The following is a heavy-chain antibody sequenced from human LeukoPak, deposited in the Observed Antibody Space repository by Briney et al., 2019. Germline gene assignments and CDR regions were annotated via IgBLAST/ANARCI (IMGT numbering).Heavy chain of an antibody. V-gene: IGHV1-2*06. CDR3: ARTQDNSHDYLFRKASNYGMDV. Sequence: ASVKVSCKASGYTFTSYGISWVRQAPGQGLEWMGRINPNSGGTNYAQKFQGRVTMTRDTSISTAYMELSRLRSDDTAVYYCARTQDNSHDYLFRKASNYGMDVWGQGTTVTVSS. CDR2: INPNSGGT. J-gene: IGHJ6*02. D-gene: IGHD2/OR15-2a*01. CDR1: GYTFTSYG.